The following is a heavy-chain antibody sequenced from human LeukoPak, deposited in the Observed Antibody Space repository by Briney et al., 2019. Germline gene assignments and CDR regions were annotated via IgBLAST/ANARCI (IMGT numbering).Heavy chain of an antibody. J-gene: IGHJ4*02. V-gene: IGHV3-23*01. CDR2: ISGSGDTI. CDR3: TKDRCGAFCGRD. D-gene: IGHD2-21*01. Sequence: GGSLRPSRAPSGFTLSTYGMSWGRQAPGKGLGWGLSISGSGDTIDYADSVRGRLTISRDNSKNTLYLQLNSLRAEDTALYFCTKDRCGAFCGRDWGQGTLVTVSS. CDR1: GFTLSTYG.